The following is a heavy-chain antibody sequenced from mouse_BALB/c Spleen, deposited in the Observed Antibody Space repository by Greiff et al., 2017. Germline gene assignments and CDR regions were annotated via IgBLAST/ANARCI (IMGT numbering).Heavy chain of an antibody. V-gene: IGHV2-9*02. D-gene: IGHD1-1*01. J-gene: IGHJ4*01. CDR3: ARGLDYYGSSYENYAMDY. Sequence: VQLQESGPGLVAPSQSLSITCTVSGFSLTSYGVHWVRQPPGKGLEWLGVIWAGGSTNYNSALMSRLSISKDNSKSQVFLKMNSLQTDDTAMYYCARGLDYYGSSYENYAMDYWGQGTSVTVSS. CDR1: GFSLTSYG. CDR2: IWAGGST.